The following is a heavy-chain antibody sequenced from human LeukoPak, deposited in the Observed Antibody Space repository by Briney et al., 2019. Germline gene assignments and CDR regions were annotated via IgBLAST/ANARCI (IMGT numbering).Heavy chain of an antibody. CDR2: IKHSGST. CDR1: GGSFSGYY. J-gene: IGHJ4*02. D-gene: IGHD5-18*01. CDR3: ARVRRVTGSIFDY. V-gene: IGHV4-34*01. Sequence: SETLSLTCAVYGGSFSGYYWSWIRQPPGKGLEWIGEIKHSGSTNYNPSLKSRVTISVDTSKNQFSLKLSSVTAADTAVYYCARVRRVTGSIFDYWGQGTLVTVSS.